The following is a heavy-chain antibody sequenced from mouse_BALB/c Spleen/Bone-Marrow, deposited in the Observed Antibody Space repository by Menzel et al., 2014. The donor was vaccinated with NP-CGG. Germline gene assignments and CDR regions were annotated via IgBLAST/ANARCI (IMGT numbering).Heavy chain of an antibody. Sequence: VQLKESGPGLVKPSQSLSLTCSVTGYSITSGYYWNWIRQFPGNKLEWMGYISYDGSNNYNPSLKNRISITRDTSKNQFFLKLNSMTTEDTATYYCARVYDYDEYFDVWGAGTTVTVSS. D-gene: IGHD2-4*01. V-gene: IGHV3-6*02. CDR1: GYSITSGYY. CDR3: ARVYDYDEYFDV. CDR2: ISYDGSN. J-gene: IGHJ1*01.